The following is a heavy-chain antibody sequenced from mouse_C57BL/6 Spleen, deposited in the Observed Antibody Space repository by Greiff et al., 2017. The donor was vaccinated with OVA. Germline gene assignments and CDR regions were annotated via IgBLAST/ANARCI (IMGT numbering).Heavy chain of an antibody. CDR1: GYTFTSYW. CDR2: IYPGSGST. V-gene: IGHV1-55*01. J-gene: IGHJ2*01. Sequence: QVQLQQPGAELVKPGASVKMSCKASGYTFTSYWITWVKQRPGQGLEWIGDIYPGSGSTNYNEKFKSKATLTVDTSSSTAYMQLSSLTPEDSAVYYCARWDYGGFYFDDWGQGTTLTVSS. CDR3: ARWDYGGFYFDD. D-gene: IGHD2-4*01.